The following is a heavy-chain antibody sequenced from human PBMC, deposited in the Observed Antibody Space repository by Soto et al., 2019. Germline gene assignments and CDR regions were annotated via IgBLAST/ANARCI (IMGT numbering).Heavy chain of an antibody. J-gene: IGHJ6*02. V-gene: IGHV1-3*01. CDR3: ARGAGNSEEWGIDV. CDR2: INAGNGNT. Sequence: QVQLVQSGAEVKKPGASVKVSCKASGYTFTSYAMHWVRQAPGQRLEWMGWINAGNGNTKYSQKFQGRVTITRDTSASTAHMERSSLRSEDTAMYYCARGAGNSEEWGIDVWGQGTTVTVSS. D-gene: IGHD3-10*01. CDR1: GYTFTSYA.